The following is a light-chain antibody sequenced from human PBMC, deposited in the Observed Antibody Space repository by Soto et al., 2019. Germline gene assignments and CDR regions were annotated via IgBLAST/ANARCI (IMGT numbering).Light chain of an antibody. Sequence: QSALTQPASVSGSLGQSITISCIGTSDNIGSYKLVSWYQHKPGKAPKIIIFEGSKRPSGVSNRFSGSRSGNTASLTISGLHAEYEADYYCCSFAGTGTQYVFGTGTKLTVL. CDR2: EGS. J-gene: IGLJ1*01. CDR1: SDNIGSYKL. CDR3: CSFAGTGTQYV. V-gene: IGLV2-23*01.